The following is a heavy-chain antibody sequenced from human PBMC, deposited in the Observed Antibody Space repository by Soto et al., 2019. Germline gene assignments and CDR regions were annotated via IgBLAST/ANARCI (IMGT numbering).Heavy chain of an antibody. V-gene: IGHV4-31*03. CDR3: ARGGYYYDSSGYYNRNAFDI. CDR2: IYYSGST. J-gene: IGHJ3*02. CDR1: GGSISSGGYY. D-gene: IGHD3-22*01. Sequence: QVQLQESGPGLVKPSQTLSLTCTVSGGSISSGGYYWSWIRQHPGKGLEWIGSIYYSGSTYYNPSLKSRVTISVDTSKNQFSLKLSSVTAADTAVYYCARGGYYYDSSGYYNRNAFDIWGQGTMVTVSS.